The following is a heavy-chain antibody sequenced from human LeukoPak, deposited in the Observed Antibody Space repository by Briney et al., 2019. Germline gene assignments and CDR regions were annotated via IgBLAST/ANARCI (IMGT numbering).Heavy chain of an antibody. CDR3: ARDHYDILTSYQTDDAFDI. Sequence: GGSLRLSCAASGFTFSSYAMHWVRQAPGKGLEWVAVISYDGSNKYYADSVKGRFTISRDNSKNTLYLQMNSLRAEDTAVYYCARDHYDILTSYQTDDAFDIWGQGTMVTVSS. D-gene: IGHD3-9*01. J-gene: IGHJ3*02. CDR2: ISYDGSNK. V-gene: IGHV3-30*04. CDR1: GFTFSSYA.